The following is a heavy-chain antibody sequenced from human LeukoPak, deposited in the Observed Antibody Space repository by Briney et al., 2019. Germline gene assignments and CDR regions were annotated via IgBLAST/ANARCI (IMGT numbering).Heavy chain of an antibody. J-gene: IGHJ4*02. V-gene: IGHV3-48*01. CDR1: GFTVSSNY. CDR2: ISWNSGSI. Sequence: GGSLRLSCAASGFTVSSNYMSWVRQAPGKGLEWVSGISWNSGSIGYADSVKGRFTISRDNAKNSLYLQMNSLRAEDTAVYYCARGKRAVAGTGDYWGQGTLVTVSS. D-gene: IGHD6-19*01. CDR3: ARGKRAVAGTGDY.